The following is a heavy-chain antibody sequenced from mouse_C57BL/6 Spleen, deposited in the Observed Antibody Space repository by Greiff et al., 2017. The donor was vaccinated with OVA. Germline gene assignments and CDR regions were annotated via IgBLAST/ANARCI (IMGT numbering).Heavy chain of an antibody. D-gene: IGHD2-4*01. CDR2: IYPGSGNT. V-gene: IGHV1-76*01. CDR3: ARCDYDDAMDY. J-gene: IGHJ4*01. Sequence: QVHVKQSGAELVRPGASVKLSCKASGYTFTDYYINWVKQRPGQGLEWIARIYPGSGNTYYNEKFKGKATLTAEKSSSTAYMQLSSLTSEDSAVYFCARCDYDDAMDYWGQGTSVTVSS. CDR1: GYTFTDYY.